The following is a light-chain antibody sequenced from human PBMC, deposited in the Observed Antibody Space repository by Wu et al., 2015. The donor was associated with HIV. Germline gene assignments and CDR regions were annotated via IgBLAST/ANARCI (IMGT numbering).Light chain of an antibody. V-gene: IGKV3-11*01. Sequence: EIVLTQSPATLSLSPGERATLSCRASQTVYNYFAWYQQRPGQAPRLLIKDASNRASGIPDRFSGGGSGTDFTLTISSLEPEDFAVYYCQQRSSWPQTFGQGTKLEIK. CDR3: QQRSSWPQT. J-gene: IGKJ2*01. CDR1: QTVYNY. CDR2: DAS.